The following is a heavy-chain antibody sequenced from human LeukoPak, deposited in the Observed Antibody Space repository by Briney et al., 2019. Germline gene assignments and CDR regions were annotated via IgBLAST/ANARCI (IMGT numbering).Heavy chain of an antibody. CDR2: INPNSGGT. D-gene: IGHD2-15*01. Sequence: RRASVKVSCKASGYTFTGYYMHWVRQARGKGLEWMGWINPNSGGTNYAQKFQGRVTMTRDTSISTAYMELSRLRSDDTAVYYCARDLGCSGGSCYPNNWFDPWGQGTLVTVSS. CDR3: ARDLGCSGGSCYPNNWFDP. CDR1: GYTFTGYY. J-gene: IGHJ5*02. V-gene: IGHV1-2*02.